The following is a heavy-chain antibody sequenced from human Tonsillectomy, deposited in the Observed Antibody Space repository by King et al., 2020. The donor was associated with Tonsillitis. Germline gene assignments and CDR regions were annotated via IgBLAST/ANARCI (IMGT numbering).Heavy chain of an antibody. Sequence: QLVESGGGLVQPGESLRLSCAASGFTFSSYAMSWVRQAPGKGLELFSGIINIDDITYYTDSVKGRFTISRDIYNNTLYLLMTSLRSEDTAVYYCAKRFGAISRAFDYWGQGTLVRVSS. CDR3: AKRFGAISRAFDY. CDR2: IINIDDIT. V-gene: IGHV3-23*04. CDR1: GFTFSSYA. D-gene: IGHD3-10*01. J-gene: IGHJ4*02.